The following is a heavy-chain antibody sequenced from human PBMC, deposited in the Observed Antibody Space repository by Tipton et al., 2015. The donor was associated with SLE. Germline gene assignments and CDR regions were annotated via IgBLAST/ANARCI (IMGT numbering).Heavy chain of an antibody. J-gene: IGHJ3*02. Sequence: TLSLTCAVSAYSISTGYHWGWIRQPPGKGLEWIGRIYTSGSTNYNPSLKSRVTMSVDTSKNQFSLKLSSVTAADTAVYYCARDRGSLGAFDIWGQGTMVTVSS. CDR2: IYTSGST. D-gene: IGHD2-15*01. CDR1: AYSISTGYH. CDR3: ARDRGSLGAFDI. V-gene: IGHV4-38-2*02.